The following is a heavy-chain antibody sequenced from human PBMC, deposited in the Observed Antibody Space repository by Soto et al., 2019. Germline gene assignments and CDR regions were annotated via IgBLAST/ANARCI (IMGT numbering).Heavy chain of an antibody. CDR2: INHSGST. J-gene: IGHJ1*01. V-gene: IGHV4-34*01. CDR1: GGSFSGYY. D-gene: IGHD2-15*01. CDR3: ARERGYFIGVSCYPPPKYFLH. Sequence: SETLSLTCAVYGGSFSGYYWSWIRQPPGKGLEWIGEINHSGSTNYNPSLKSRVTISVDTSKNQFSLKLSSVTAADTAVYYCARERGYFIGVSCYPPPKYFLHSGQGTLVTVSS.